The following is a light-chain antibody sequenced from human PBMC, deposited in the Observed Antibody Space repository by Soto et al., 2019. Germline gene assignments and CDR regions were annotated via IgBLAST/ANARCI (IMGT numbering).Light chain of an antibody. CDR2: DAS. J-gene: IGKJ1*01. Sequence: IVLTQSPATLSLSPGARATLSCRAGQSVSSYLAWYQQKPGQAPRLLIYDASNRATGIPAKFSGSGSGTDFTLTISSLEPEDFAVYYWTQRSTSPWTSGQGTKVEIK. CDR3: TQRSTSPWT. V-gene: IGKV3-11*01. CDR1: QSVSSY.